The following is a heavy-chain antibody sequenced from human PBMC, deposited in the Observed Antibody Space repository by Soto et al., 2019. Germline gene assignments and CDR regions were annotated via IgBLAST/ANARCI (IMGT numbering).Heavy chain of an antibody. CDR1: GYTFTPYF. CDR3: ARGIASSGDH. D-gene: IGHD6-13*01. CDR2: INCGNGNT. V-gene: IGHV1-3*01. Sequence: GASVKVSCKASGYTFTPYFIHWVRQVPGQSLEWMGWINCGNGNTMYSQELQDRVTITRDTFASTAYMELSSLRFEDTAVYYCARGIASSGDHWGQGTLVTVSS. J-gene: IGHJ4*02.